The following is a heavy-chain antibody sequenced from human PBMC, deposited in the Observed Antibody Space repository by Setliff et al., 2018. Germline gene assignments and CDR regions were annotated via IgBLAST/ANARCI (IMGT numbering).Heavy chain of an antibody. Sequence: ASVKVSCKASGYTFTNYGISWVRQAPGQGLEWMGWISTYNGKTDYAQKLQGRVNMTTDTSTSTAYMELRSLRSDDTAVYYCARDLYSSGWYGIDYYYYYGMDVWGQGTTVTVSS. D-gene: IGHD6-19*01. CDR3: ARDLYSSGWYGIDYYYYYGMDV. CDR2: ISTYNGKT. J-gene: IGHJ6*02. V-gene: IGHV1-18*01. CDR1: GYTFTNYG.